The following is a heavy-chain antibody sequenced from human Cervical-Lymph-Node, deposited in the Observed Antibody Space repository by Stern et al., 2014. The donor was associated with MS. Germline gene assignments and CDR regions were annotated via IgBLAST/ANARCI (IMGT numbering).Heavy chain of an antibody. CDR3: ARPWGFGELRDAFDI. CDR2: IYPGDSDT. V-gene: IGHV5-51*01. D-gene: IGHD3-10*01. CDR1: GYSFTSYW. Sequence: EVQLVQSGAEVKKPGESLKISCKGSGYSFTSYWIGWVRQMPGKDLEWMGIIYPGDSDTRYSTSFQGQVTISADKSISTAYLQWSSLKASDTAMYYCARPWGFGELRDAFDIWGQGTMVTVSS. J-gene: IGHJ3*02.